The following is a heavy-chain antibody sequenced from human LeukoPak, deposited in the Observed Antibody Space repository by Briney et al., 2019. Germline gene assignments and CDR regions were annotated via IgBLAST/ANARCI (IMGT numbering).Heavy chain of an antibody. V-gene: IGHV3-23*01. J-gene: IGHJ5*02. CDR3: ATAYCSSTSCPT. CDR2: INDSGDST. D-gene: IGHD2-2*01. CDR1: GFTFSIYA. Sequence: GGSLRLSCAASGFTFSIYAMSWVRQAPGKGLEWVSSINDSGDSTYYADSVKGRFTISRDNSKNTLYLLMNNLRAEDTAIFYCATAYCSSTSCPTWGQGTLVTVSS.